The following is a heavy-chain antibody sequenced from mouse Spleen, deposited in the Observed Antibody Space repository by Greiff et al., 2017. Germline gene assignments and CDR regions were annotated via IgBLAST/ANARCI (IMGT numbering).Heavy chain of an antibody. CDR1: GYTFSNYW. D-gene: IGHD1-1*01. CDR3: ASPLIITVVAPPMDY. CDR2: IHPNSGST. J-gene: IGHJ2*01. Sequence: VKLQQPGAELVKPGASVKLSCKASGYTFSNYWMHWVQQRPGQGLEWIGMIHPNSGSTYYNAKFKNKATLTVDKSSSTAYMQLSSLTSEDSAVYYCASPLIITVVAPPMDYWGQGTTLTGSS. V-gene: IGHV1-64*01.